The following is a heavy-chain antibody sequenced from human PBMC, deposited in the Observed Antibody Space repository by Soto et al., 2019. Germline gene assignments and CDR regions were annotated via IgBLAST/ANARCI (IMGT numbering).Heavy chain of an antibody. J-gene: IGHJ4*02. CDR1: GGSISSGGCY. V-gene: IGHV4-31*03. Sequence: QVQLQESGPGLVKPSQTLSLTCTVSGGSISSGGCYWTWIRQHPGKGLEWIGYIFYSGSTYYNTSLKSRVTMSVDTSKNQFSLKLSSVTAADTAIYYCARVVRGVIKGGFDYWGQGTLVTVSS. CDR3: ARVVRGVIKGGFDY. D-gene: IGHD3-10*01. CDR2: IFYSGST.